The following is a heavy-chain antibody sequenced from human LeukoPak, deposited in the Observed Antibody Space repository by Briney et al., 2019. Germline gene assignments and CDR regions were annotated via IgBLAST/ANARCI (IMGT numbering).Heavy chain of an antibody. CDR3: ARDRWSTTRRITIFGVVNLPFDY. CDR2: ISAYNGNT. J-gene: IGHJ4*02. V-gene: IGHV1-18*01. Sequence: ASVKVSCKASGFTFTSYGFTWVRQAPGQGLEWMGWISAYNGNTNYAQNLLGRVTMTTDTSTSTAYMELRSLRSDDTAVYYCARDRWSTTRRITIFGVVNLPFDYWGQGTLVTVSS. CDR1: GFTFTSYG. D-gene: IGHD3-3*01.